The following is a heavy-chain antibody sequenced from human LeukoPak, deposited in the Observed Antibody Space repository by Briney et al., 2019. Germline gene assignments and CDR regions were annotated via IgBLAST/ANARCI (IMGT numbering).Heavy chain of an antibody. V-gene: IGHV1-18*01. CDR3: ARVGLREQLKGDFDY. CDR2: ISAYNGNT. J-gene: IGHJ4*02. Sequence: ASVKVSCKASGYTFTSYGISWVRQAPGQGLEWMGWISAYNGNTNYAQKLQGRVTMTTDTSTSTAYMELRSLRSDDTAVYYCARVGLREQLKGDFDYWGQGTLVTVSS. CDR1: GYTFTSYG. D-gene: IGHD1-26*01.